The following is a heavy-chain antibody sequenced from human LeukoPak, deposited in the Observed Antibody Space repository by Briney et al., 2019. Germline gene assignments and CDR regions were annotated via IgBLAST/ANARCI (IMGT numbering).Heavy chain of an antibody. J-gene: IGHJ4*02. CDR2: IRGSGDNT. CDR3: AKDQRFGDLDDY. D-gene: IGHD3-10*01. Sequence: GGSLRLSCAVSGLTFSSYAMTWVRQAPGKGLEWVSTIRGSGDNTYHADSVKGRFAISRDNSKNTLYLQMSSLRAEDTALYYCAKDQRFGDLDDYRGQGTLVTVSS. CDR1: GLTFSSYA. V-gene: IGHV3-23*01.